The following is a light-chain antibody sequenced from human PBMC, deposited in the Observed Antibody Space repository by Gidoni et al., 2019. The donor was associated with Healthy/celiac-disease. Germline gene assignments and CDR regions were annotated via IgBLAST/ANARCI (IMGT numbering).Light chain of an antibody. CDR2: GAS. J-gene: IGKJ2*04. V-gene: IGKV3-20*01. Sequence: EIALTQSPGTLSLSTGVRATLSCRASQSVSCSYLAWYQQTPGQAPRLLIYGASCRATVIPDRFSGSGSGTDFTLTITRLEPEEFAVYYCQQYGSSPPCSFGQGTKLEIK. CDR3: QQYGSSPPCS. CDR1: QSVSCSY.